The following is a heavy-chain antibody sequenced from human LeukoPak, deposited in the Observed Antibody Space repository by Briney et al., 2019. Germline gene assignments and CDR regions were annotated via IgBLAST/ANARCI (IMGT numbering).Heavy chain of an antibody. CDR3: ARRSRGQSSSWSQYDTDY. J-gene: IGHJ4*02. CDR2: IDPSDSYT. D-gene: IGHD6-13*01. Sequence: GASLKISCKGFGYSFTSYWISWVRQMPGQGLEWMGRIDPSDSYTNYSPSFQGHVTISADKSISTAYLQWSSLKAPDTAMYYCARRSRGQSSSWSQYDTDYWGQGTLVTVSS. V-gene: IGHV5-10-1*01. CDR1: GYSFTSYW.